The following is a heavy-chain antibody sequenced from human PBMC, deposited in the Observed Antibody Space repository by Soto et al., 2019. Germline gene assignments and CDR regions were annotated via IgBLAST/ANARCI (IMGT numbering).Heavy chain of an antibody. CDR2: MSYDGTKE. V-gene: IGHV3-30*18. CDR1: GFTLTTYG. CDR3: AKEFGSTWIDH. J-gene: IGHJ4*02. Sequence: PGGSLRLSCAASGFTLTTYGMHWVRQAPGKGLEWVAAMSYDGTKEYYADSVKGRFTISRDSSRNTLFLQLNSLRAEDTAVCYCAKEFGSTWIDHWGEGTLVTVSS. D-gene: IGHD6-13*01.